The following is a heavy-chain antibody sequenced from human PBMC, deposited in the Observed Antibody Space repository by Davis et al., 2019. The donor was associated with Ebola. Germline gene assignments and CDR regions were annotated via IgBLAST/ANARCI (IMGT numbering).Heavy chain of an antibody. J-gene: IGHJ6*03. Sequence: GESLKISCAASGFTFSSYWMHWVRQAPGKGLVWVSRINSDGSSTSYADSVKGRFTISRDNSKNTLYLQMNSLRAEDTAVYYCAKIPVGLDSSSTHYYYYYYMDVWGKGTTVTVSS. D-gene: IGHD6-6*01. V-gene: IGHV3-74*01. CDR1: GFTFSSYW. CDR2: INSDGSST. CDR3: AKIPVGLDSSSTHYYYYYYMDV.